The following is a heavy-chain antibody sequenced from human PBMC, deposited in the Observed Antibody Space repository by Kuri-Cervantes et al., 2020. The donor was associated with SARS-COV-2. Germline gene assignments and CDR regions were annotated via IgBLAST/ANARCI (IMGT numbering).Heavy chain of an antibody. V-gene: IGHV3-21*01. CDR2: ISSSSSYI. Sequence: GGSLRLSCGASGFTFSSYSMNWVRQAPGKGLEWVSSISSSSSYIYDADSVKGRFTISRDNAKNSLYLQMNSLRAEDTAVYYCARDGAARRLYMDVWGKGTTVTVSS. CDR1: GFTFSSYS. D-gene: IGHD6-6*01. J-gene: IGHJ6*03. CDR3: ARDGAARRLYMDV.